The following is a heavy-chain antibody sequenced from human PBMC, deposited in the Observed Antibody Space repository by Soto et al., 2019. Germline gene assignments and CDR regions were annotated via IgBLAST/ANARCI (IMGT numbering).Heavy chain of an antibody. D-gene: IGHD3-9*01. Sequence: QVQVVQSGAEVKKPGASVKVSCKASGYTFTDYAMHWVRQAPGQRLEWLGWINPDNGNTKYSQKCQGRVTITRDTSASTAYMELSSLRSEDTAVYYCARASTVLRYFDWPKGTSDYGGQGTLVTVSS. CDR3: ARASTVLRYFDWPKGTSDY. V-gene: IGHV1-3*01. CDR2: INPDNGNT. CDR1: GYTFTDYA. J-gene: IGHJ4*02.